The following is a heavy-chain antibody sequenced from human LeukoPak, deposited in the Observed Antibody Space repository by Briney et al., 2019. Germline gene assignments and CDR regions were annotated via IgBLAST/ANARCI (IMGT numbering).Heavy chain of an antibody. CDR2: IASGFQT. Sequence: QPGGSLRLSCTASGFTLGSHDMHWVRQTTGEGLVWVAAIASGFQTFYAGSVKGRFTVSREDAKNSLYLQMNSLRAGDTAVYYCVREARGYHYTYFDYWGQGTLVTVSS. D-gene: IGHD5-18*01. J-gene: IGHJ4*02. V-gene: IGHV3-13*01. CDR1: GFTLGSHD. CDR3: VREARGYHYTYFDY.